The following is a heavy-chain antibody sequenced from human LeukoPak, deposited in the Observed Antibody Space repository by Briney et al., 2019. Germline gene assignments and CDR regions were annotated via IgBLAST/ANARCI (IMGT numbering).Heavy chain of an antibody. CDR1: PLTFSSYD. J-gene: IGHJ4*02. CDR3: ARDWALDS. CDR2: ISSSSGSI. Sequence: GGSLRLSCAAPPLTFSSYDMNWVRQAPGKGLEWVSFISSSSGSIYYADSVRGRFTISRDNAKNSLYLQMNSVRVEDTAVYYCARDWALDSWGQGALVTVSS. D-gene: IGHD1-1*01. V-gene: IGHV3-48*01.